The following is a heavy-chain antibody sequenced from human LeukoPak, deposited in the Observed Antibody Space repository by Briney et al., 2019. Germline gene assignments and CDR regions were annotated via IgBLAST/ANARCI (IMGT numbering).Heavy chain of an antibody. D-gene: IGHD2-21*02. CDR1: GFTFSDYY. Sequence: PGGSLRLSCAASGFTFSDYYMSWIRQAPGKGLEWIGEINHSGSTNYNPSLKSRVTISVDTSKNQFSLKLSSVTAADTAVYYCARVSPIVVVTGGAFDIWGQGTMVTVSS. J-gene: IGHJ3*02. CDR3: ARVSPIVVVTGGAFDI. CDR2: INHSGST. V-gene: IGHV4-34*01.